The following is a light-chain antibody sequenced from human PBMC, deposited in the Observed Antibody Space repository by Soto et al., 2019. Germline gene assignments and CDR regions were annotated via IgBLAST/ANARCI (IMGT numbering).Light chain of an antibody. J-gene: IGLJ2*01. CDR1: SSNIGTND. CDR2: RSN. CDR3: ASWDYSLSGVL. V-gene: IGLV1-47*01. Sequence: QSVLTQPPSASGTPGQRVTISCSGSSSNIGTNDAFWYQQLPGTAPKLLIYRSNQRPSGVPDRCSGSKSGTSASLAISGRRSEDEADYYCASWDYSLSGVLFGGGTKLTVL.